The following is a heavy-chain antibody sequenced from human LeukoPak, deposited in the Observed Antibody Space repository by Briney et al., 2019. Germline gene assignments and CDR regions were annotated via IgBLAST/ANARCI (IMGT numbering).Heavy chain of an antibody. D-gene: IGHD6-19*01. J-gene: IGHJ4*02. Sequence: GGSLRLSCAASGFTFSSYAMSWVRQAPGKGLEWVSTISGSGGSTYCADSVKGRFTISRDNSKNTLYLQMNSLRAEDTAVYYCAKARQRLADFDYWGQGTLVTVSS. CDR3: AKARQRLADFDY. CDR2: ISGSGGST. CDR1: GFTFSSYA. V-gene: IGHV3-23*01.